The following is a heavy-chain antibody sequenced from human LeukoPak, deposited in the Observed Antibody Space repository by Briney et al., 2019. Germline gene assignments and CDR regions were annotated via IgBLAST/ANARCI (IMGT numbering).Heavy chain of an antibody. V-gene: IGHV4-59*12. CDR1: GGSISSYY. D-gene: IGHD3-16*01. J-gene: IGHJ4*02. Sequence: PSETLSLTCTVSGGSISSYYWSWIRQPPGKGLEWIGYIYYSGSTYYNPSLKSRVTISVDTSKNQFSLKLSSVTAADTAVYYCARTMITFGGVSYYFDYWGQGALVTVSS. CDR2: IYYSGST. CDR3: ARTMITFGGVSYYFDY.